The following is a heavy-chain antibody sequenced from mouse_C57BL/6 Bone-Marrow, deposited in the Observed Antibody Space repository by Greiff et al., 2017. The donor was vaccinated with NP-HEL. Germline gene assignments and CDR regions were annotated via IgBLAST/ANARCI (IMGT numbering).Heavy chain of an antibody. J-gene: IGHJ3*01. V-gene: IGHV14-2*01. CDR1: GFNIKAYY. Sequence: EVHLVESGAELVKPGASVKLSCTASGFNIKAYYMHWVKQRTEQGLEWIGRIDPEDGETKYAPKFQGKATITADPSSNTAYLQLSNQTSEDTAVYYCARSPLGFAYWGQGTLVTVSA. CDR2: IDPEDGET. CDR3: ARSPLGFAY.